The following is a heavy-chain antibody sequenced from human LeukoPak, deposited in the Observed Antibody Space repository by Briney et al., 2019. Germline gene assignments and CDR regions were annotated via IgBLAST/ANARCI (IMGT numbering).Heavy chain of an antibody. CDR2: MNPNSGNT. J-gene: IGHJ4*02. Sequence: GASVEVSCKASGYTFTSYDINWVRQATGQGLEWMGWMNPNSGNTGYAQKFQGRVTITRNTSVSTAYMELSSLRSEDTAVYYCARGRGVVTPMTYYFDYWGQGTLVTVSS. V-gene: IGHV1-8*03. D-gene: IGHD2-15*01. CDR1: GYTFTSYD. CDR3: ARGRGVVTPMTYYFDY.